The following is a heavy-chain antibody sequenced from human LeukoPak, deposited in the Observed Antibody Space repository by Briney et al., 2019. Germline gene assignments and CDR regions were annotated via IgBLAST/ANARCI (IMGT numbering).Heavy chain of an antibody. D-gene: IGHD2-15*01. CDR2: MNPNSGNT. CDR3: ARENVNIVVVVAATRENWFDP. Sequence: ASVKVSCKASGYTFTSYDINWVRQATGQGLEWMGWMNPNSGNTGYAQKFQGRVTITADKSTSTAYMELSSLRSEDTAVYYCARENVNIVVVVAATRENWFDPWAREPWSPSPQ. V-gene: IGHV1-8*01. J-gene: IGHJ5*02. CDR1: GYTFTSYD.